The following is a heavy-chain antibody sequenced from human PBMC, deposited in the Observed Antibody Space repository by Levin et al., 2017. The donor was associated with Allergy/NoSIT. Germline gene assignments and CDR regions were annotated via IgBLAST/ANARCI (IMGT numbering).Heavy chain of an antibody. V-gene: IGHV4-39*01. CDR3: ARLNRYDEDY. CDR2: IYYSGST. CDR1: GGSISSSSYY. J-gene: IGHJ4*02. D-gene: IGHD5-12*01. Sequence: PSETLSLTCTVSGGSISSSSYYWGWIRQPPGKGLEWIGSIYYSGSTYYNPSLKSRVTISVDTSKNQFSLKLSSVTAADTAVYYCARLNRYDEDYWGQGTLVTVSS.